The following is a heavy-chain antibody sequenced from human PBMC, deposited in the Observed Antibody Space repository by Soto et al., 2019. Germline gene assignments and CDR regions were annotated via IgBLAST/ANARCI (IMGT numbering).Heavy chain of an antibody. CDR2: IIPIFGTA. CDR3: ASALRDYYDSSGVKWFDP. CDR1: GGTFSSYA. D-gene: IGHD3-22*01. V-gene: IGHV1-69*13. Sequence: SVKVSCKASGGTFSSYAISWVRQAPGQGLEWMGGIIPIFGTANYAQKFQGRVTITADESTSTAYMELSSLRSEDTAVYYCASALRDYYDSSGVKWFDPWGQGTLVTVSS. J-gene: IGHJ5*02.